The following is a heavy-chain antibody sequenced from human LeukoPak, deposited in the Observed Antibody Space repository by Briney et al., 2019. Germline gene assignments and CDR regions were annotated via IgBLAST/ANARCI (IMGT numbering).Heavy chain of an antibody. CDR3: ARGYGVVTAIQFDY. CDR1: GGSISNYF. Sequence: SETLSLTCTVSGGSISNYFWSWIRQPPGNTLEWIGYIYHSGSTYYNPSLKSRVTISVDRSKNQFSLKLSSVTAADTAVYYCARGYGVVTAIQFDYWGQGTLVTVSS. J-gene: IGHJ4*02. CDR2: IYHSGST. D-gene: IGHD2-21*02. V-gene: IGHV4-59*12.